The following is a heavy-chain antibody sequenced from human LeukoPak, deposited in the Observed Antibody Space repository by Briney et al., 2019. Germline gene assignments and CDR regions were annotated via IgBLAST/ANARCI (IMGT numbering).Heavy chain of an antibody. Sequence: PSETLSLTCAVYGGSFSGYYWSWIRQPPGKGLEWIGEINHSGSTNYNPSLKSRVTISVDTSKNQFSLKLSSVTAADTAVYYCARRRCSGTSCYVRWFDPWGQGTLVTVSS. V-gene: IGHV4-34*01. CDR3: ARRRCSGTSCYVRWFDP. CDR1: GGSFSGYY. CDR2: INHSGST. J-gene: IGHJ5*02. D-gene: IGHD2-2*01.